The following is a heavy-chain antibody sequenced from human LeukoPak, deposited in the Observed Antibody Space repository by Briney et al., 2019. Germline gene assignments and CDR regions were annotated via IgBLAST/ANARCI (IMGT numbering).Heavy chain of an antibody. CDR1: GFTFSDYY. Sequence: GGSLRLSCAASGFTFSDYYMSWIRQAPGKGLELVSYIRSSSSYTNYADSVKGRFTICRDNAKKSLYLQMNSLRAEDTAVYYCARGGAVAGTDKFDYWGQGTLVTVSS. CDR3: ARGGAVAGTDKFDY. V-gene: IGHV3-11*05. D-gene: IGHD6-19*01. CDR2: IRSSSSYT. J-gene: IGHJ4*02.